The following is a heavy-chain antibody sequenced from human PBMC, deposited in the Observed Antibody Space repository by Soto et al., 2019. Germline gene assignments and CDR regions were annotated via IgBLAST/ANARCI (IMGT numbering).Heavy chain of an antibody. CDR1: GFTFSNVW. V-gene: IGHV3-15*07. J-gene: IGHJ4*02. CDR3: TPLALKYNSDWYPLSD. Sequence: EVQLVESGGGLVKPGGSLRLSCAGSGFTFSNVWMNWVRQAPGKGLEWVGRIKSETDGGTIDYAALVKGRFTNSSDDSNNTLYLQMNSLKTEDTATYYCTPLALKYNSDWYPLSDWGQGTRVTVSS. CDR2: IKSETDGGTI. D-gene: IGHD6-19*01.